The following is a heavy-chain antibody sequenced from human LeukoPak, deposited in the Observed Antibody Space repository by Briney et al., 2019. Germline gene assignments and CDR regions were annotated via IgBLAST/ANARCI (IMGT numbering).Heavy chain of an antibody. J-gene: IGHJ5*02. CDR3: ARRRGYYYGSGSYPEASYNWFDP. D-gene: IGHD3-10*01. V-gene: IGHV4-39*01. CDR2: IYYSGST. CDR1: GGSISSSSYY. Sequence: SETLSLTCTVSGGSISSSSYYWGWIRQPPGKGLEWIGSIYYSGSTYYNPSLKSRVTISVDTSKNQFSLKLSSVTAADTAVYYCARRRGYYYGSGSYPEASYNWFDPWGQGTLVTVSS.